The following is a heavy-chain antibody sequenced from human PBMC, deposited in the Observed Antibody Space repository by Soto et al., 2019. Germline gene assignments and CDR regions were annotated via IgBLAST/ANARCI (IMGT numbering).Heavy chain of an antibody. V-gene: IGHV4-39*01. CDR2: IYYSGNT. D-gene: IGHD2-15*01. J-gene: IGHJ5*02. CDR3: GGQGGGYCSSSNCHMAGCFEP. Sequence: QLQLQESGPGLVKPSETLSLICTVSGDSMISSSFYWDWIRQAPGKGLGWIGCIYYSGNTYYNPSPKGRVTISLDTSRTQFSGNQTSVTAAEPAVYDCGGQGGGYCSSSNCHMAGCFEPWGQATLVTVSS. CDR1: GDSMISSSFY.